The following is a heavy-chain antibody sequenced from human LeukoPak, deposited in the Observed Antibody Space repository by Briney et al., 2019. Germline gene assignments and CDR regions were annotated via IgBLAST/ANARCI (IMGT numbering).Heavy chain of an antibody. D-gene: IGHD2-15*01. J-gene: IGHJ4*02. CDR3: AKAKGLFCGGGGSLPPFDY. Sequence: PGGSLRLSCAASGFTFSSFPMSWVRQAPGKGLEWVSDISGSDGTTYYADSVKGRFTISRDNSKNTLYLQMNSRRAEDTAVYYCAKAKGLFCGGGGSLPPFDYGGKGTLVTVSS. V-gene: IGHV3-23*01. CDR1: GFTFSSFP. CDR2: ISGSDGTT.